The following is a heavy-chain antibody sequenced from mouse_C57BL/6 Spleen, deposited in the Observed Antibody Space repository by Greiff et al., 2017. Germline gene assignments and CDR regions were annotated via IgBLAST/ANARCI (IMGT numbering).Heavy chain of an antibody. D-gene: IGHD1-1*01. CDR2: ISYSGST. V-gene: IGHV3-1*01. CDR1: GYSITSGYD. CDR3: AREDDSSYWYFDV. Sequence: ESGPGMVKPSQSLSLTCTVTGYSITSGYDWHWIRHFPGNKLEWMGYISYSGSTNYNPSLKSRISITHDTSKNHFFLKLNTVTTEDTATYYCAREDDSSYWYFDVWGTGTTVTVSS. J-gene: IGHJ1*03.